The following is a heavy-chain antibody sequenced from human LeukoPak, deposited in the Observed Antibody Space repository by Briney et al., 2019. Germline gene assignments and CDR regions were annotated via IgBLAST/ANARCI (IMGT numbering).Heavy chain of an antibody. V-gene: IGHV4-59*01. J-gene: IGHJ4*02. Sequence: PSETLSLTCGVSGDSIRSDYCWAWVRQPPGKGLEWIGYIYYSGSTNYNPSLKSRVTISVDTSKNQFSLKLNSVTAADTAVYYCARGTIDGYSIHFDYWGQGTLVTVSS. CDR1: GDSIRSDYC. CDR2: IYYSGST. CDR3: ARGTIDGYSIHFDY. D-gene: IGHD5-24*01.